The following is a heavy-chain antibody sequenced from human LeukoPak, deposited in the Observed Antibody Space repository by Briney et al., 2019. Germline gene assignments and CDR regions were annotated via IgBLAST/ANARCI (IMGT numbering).Heavy chain of an antibody. CDR3: AKDKSGSYDY. Sequence: GGSLRLSSAASGFTFSSYGMSWVRQAPGKGLEWVSALSGSGGSTYYAASVKGRFTISRDNSKNTLYPQMNSLRAEDTAVYYCAKDKSGSYDYWGQGTLVTVSS. CDR1: GFTFSSYG. CDR2: LSGSGGST. V-gene: IGHV3-23*01. J-gene: IGHJ4*02. D-gene: IGHD1-26*01.